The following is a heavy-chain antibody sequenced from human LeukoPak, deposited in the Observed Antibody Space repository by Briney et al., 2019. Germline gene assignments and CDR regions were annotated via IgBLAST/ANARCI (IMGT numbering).Heavy chain of an antibody. CDR2: INPSGGST. D-gene: IGHD2-15*01. J-gene: IGHJ4*02. CDR1: RYTFTSYY. Sequence: ASVKVFCKTSRYTFTSYYMNWVRQAPGQGLEWMGMINPSGGSTSYAQKFQGRVTMTRDTSTSTVYMELNSLTSEDTALYYCARDRSPSARYFNYWGQGTLVTVSS. CDR3: ARDRSPSARYFNY. V-gene: IGHV1-46*01.